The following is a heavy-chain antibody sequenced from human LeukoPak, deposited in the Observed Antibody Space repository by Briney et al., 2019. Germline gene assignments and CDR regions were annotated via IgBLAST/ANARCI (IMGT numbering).Heavy chain of an antibody. J-gene: IGHJ4*02. Sequence: ASVKVSCKASGYTFTSYAMHWVRQAPGQRLEWMGWINAGNGNTKYSQEFQGRVTITRDTSASTAYMELSSLRSEDMAVYYCARVGLYYGSGSYEDYWGQGTLVTVSS. CDR3: ARVGLYYGSGSYEDY. CDR2: INAGNGNT. D-gene: IGHD3-10*01. CDR1: GYTFTSYA. V-gene: IGHV1-3*03.